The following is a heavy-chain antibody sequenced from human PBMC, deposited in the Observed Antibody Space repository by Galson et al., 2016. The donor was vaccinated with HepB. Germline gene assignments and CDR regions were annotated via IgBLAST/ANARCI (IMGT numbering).Heavy chain of an antibody. CDR3: ASHTRGQYDSGRYEFNY. V-gene: IGHV1-69*13. CDR2: IIPVFGTP. CDR1: GLTFRSYI. J-gene: IGHJ4*02. D-gene: IGHD3-10*01. Sequence: SVKVSCKASGLTFRSYIITWVRQAPGQGLERMGGIIPVFGTPNYAQKFRGRVTITADESASTAYMELSSLRSQDTAVYYCASHTRGQYDSGRYEFNYWGQGTLVTVSS.